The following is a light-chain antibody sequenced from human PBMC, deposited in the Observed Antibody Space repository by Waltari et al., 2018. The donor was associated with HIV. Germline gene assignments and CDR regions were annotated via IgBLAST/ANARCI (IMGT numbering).Light chain of an antibody. V-gene: IGKV3-20*01. CDR2: GAS. CDR1: QSVSNNY. CDR3: QQYGGSSFT. Sequence: EIVLTQSPGTLSLSPGERATLSCRASQSVSNNYLAWYQQKPGQAPRLLIDGASSRATGIPDRFGGSGSGTDFTLTISRLEPEDFAVYYCQQYGGSSFTFGPGTKVDIK. J-gene: IGKJ3*01.